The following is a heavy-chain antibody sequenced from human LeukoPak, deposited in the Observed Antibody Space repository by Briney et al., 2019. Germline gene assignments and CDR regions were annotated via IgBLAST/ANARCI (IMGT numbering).Heavy chain of an antibody. CDR3: ARDRYGDYGDFDY. CDR1: GFTFSSYA. V-gene: IGHV3-30*04. Sequence: GGSLRLSCAASGFTFSSYAMHWVRQAPGKGLEWVAVISYDGSKKYYADSVKGRFTISRDNSKNTLYLQMNSLRAEDTAVYYCARDRYGDYGDFDYWGQGTLVTVSS. J-gene: IGHJ4*02. D-gene: IGHD4-17*01. CDR2: ISYDGSKK.